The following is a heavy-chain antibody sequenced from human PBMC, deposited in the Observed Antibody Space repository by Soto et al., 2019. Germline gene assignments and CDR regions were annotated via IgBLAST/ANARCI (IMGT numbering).Heavy chain of an antibody. CDR3: ARDMVTSSSAYYYYYGMDV. J-gene: IGHJ6*02. Sequence: QVQLVESGGGVVQPGRSLRLSCAASGFTFSSYAMHWVRQAPGKGLEWVAVISYDGSNKYYADSVKGRFTISRDNSKNPLYLQMNSLRAEDTAVYYCARDMVTSSSAYYYYYGMDVWGQGTTVTVSS. V-gene: IGHV3-30-3*01. CDR2: ISYDGSNK. D-gene: IGHD5-18*01. CDR1: GFTFSSYA.